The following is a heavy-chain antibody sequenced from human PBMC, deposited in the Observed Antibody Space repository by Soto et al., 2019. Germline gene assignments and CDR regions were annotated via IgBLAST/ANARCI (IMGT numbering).Heavy chain of an antibody. CDR1: GYSFTSCA. D-gene: IGHD6-25*01. CDR2: INTDSGTT. V-gene: IGHV1-3*04. Sequence: QVQVVQSGAEVKKPGASVRLSCKTSGYSFTSCALHWVRQGPGQGFEWMGWINTDSGTTKYSQKFQGRVTITRDASASTAYMELRSLSSEDTTIYYCVRDRAADWYLDLWGRGPLVTVSS. J-gene: IGHJ2*01. CDR3: VRDRAADWYLDL.